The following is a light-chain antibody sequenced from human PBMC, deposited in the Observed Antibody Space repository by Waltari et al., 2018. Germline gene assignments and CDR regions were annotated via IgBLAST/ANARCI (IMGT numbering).Light chain of an antibody. V-gene: IGKV3-20*01. CDR3: QQFDSSPGT. CDR1: KVSSSIY. CDR2: GAS. Sequence: VLPPSPGTLSLSPGGRATLSCRACKVSSSIYLAWYQQKPGQAPRLLIYGASSRATGIPDRFSGSGSGTDFTLTISRLEAEDVAVYYCQQFDSSPGTFGQGTKVDIK. J-gene: IGKJ1*01.